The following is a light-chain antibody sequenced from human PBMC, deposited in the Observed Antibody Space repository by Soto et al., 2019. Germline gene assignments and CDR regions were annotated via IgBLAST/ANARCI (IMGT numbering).Light chain of an antibody. V-gene: IGKV3-15*01. CDR2: GAS. CDR1: QSVSNN. J-gene: IGKJ4*01. Sequence: EIVMTQSPATLSVSPGERATLSCRASQSVSNNLAWYQQKPGQAPRLLIHGASTRATGIPARFSGSGSGTEFTLTISSLQSEDVAVYYCQHYYSSPLTFGGGTKVDI. CDR3: QHYYSSPLT.